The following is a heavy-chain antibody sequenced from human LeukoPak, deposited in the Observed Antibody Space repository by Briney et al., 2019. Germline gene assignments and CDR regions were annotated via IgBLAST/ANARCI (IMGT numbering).Heavy chain of an antibody. J-gene: IGHJ4*02. Sequence: AAVKVTLMSTGYTFTDYYNHGLRQPPGQGLEWMGWINPNTGGTSYAQKSQGRVTISRATSISTAYMELSRLSSDDTAVYYCARDYYRRFDYLDSYYRGPVTLVTVSS. CDR2: INPNTGGT. CDR1: GYTFTDYY. D-gene: IGHD3-10*01. V-gene: IGHV1-2*02. CDR3: ARDYYRRFDYLDSYY.